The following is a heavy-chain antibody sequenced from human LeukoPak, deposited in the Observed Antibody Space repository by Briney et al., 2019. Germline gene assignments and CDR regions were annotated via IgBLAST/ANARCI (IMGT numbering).Heavy chain of an antibody. Sequence: PGGSLRLPCAASGFTFSDYYMSWIRQAPGKGLEWVSYISSSGSTIYYADSVKGRFTISRDNAKNSLYLQMNSLRAEDTAVYYCARQLEWELLRGEEFDYWGQGTLVTVSS. CDR1: GFTFSDYY. CDR3: ARQLEWELLRGEEFDY. CDR2: ISSSGSTI. D-gene: IGHD1-26*01. J-gene: IGHJ4*02. V-gene: IGHV3-11*01.